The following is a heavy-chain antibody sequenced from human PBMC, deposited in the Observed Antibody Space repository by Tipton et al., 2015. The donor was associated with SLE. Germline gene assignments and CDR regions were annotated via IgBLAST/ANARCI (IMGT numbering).Heavy chain of an antibody. CDR2: IYHSGST. Sequence: TLSLTCTVSGYSISSGYYWGWIRQPPGKGLEWIGRIYHSGSTYYNPSLKSRVTISVDTSKNQFSLKLSSVTAADTAVYYCARAVRYNTSRGYFDFWGQGTLVTVSS. J-gene: IGHJ4*02. CDR1: GYSISSGYY. D-gene: IGHD3-9*01. CDR3: ARAVRYNTSRGYFDF. V-gene: IGHV4-38-2*02.